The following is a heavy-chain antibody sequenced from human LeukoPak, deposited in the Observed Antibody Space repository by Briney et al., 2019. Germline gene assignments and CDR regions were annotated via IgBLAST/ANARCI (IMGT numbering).Heavy chain of an antibody. V-gene: IGHV4-59*01. CDR3: ARRIPRSAYLDY. D-gene: IGHD2-15*01. CDR2: IYNTGST. Sequence: SETLSLTCTVSGGSISGYYWSWIRQPPGRELEYIGNIYNTGSTNYNPSLKSRVTISVDTSKNQFSLKLTSVPAADTAVYYCARRIPRSAYLDYWGQGTLVTVSS. J-gene: IGHJ4*02. CDR1: GGSISGYY.